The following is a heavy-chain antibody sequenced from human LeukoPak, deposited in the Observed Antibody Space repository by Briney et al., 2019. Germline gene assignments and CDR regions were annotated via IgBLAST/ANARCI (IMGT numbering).Heavy chain of an antibody. D-gene: IGHD3-22*01. J-gene: IGHJ4*02. CDR3: AKSGYYYDSSGSLGS. CDR2: ISGSGGST. CDR1: GFTFSSYE. Sequence: GGSLRLSCAASGFTFSSYEMNWVRQAPGKGLEWVSAISGSGGSTYYADSVKGRFTISRDNSKNTLYLQMNSLRAEDTAVYYCAKSGYYYDSSGSLGSWGQGTLVTVSS. V-gene: IGHV3-23*01.